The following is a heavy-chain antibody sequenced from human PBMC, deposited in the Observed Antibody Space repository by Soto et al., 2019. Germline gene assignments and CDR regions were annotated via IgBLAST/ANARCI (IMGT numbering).Heavy chain of an antibody. J-gene: IGHJ6*02. CDR3: ARDLKRYYDSSGYGYYYYGMDV. D-gene: IGHD3-22*01. V-gene: IGHV1-69*01. Sequence: QVQLVQSGAEVKKPGSSVKVSCKASGGTFSSYAISWVRQAPGQGLEWMGGIIPIFGSANYAQKFQGRVTITADESPSTAYMDLSSLRSEDTAVYYCARDLKRYYDSSGYGYYYYGMDVWDQGTTVTVSS. CDR1: GGTFSSYA. CDR2: IIPIFGSA.